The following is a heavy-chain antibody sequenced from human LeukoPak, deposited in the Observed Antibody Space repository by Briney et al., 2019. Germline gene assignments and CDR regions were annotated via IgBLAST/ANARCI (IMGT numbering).Heavy chain of an antibody. D-gene: IGHD3-3*01. Sequence: KPSGTLSLTCSVSGASLNYWGWIRQSPGKGLEWLGYISDTGKTDYNPSLKSRGTLSLDTSKNQFSLRLTSVTAADTAVYYCVTGYYEPFDNWGQGTLVNVSS. CDR3: VTGYYEPFDN. J-gene: IGHJ4*02. CDR2: ISDTGKT. V-gene: IGHV4-59*01. CDR1: GASLNY.